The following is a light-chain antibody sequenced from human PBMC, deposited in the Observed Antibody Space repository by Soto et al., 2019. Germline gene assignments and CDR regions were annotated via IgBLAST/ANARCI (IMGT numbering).Light chain of an antibody. J-gene: IGKJ4*01. Sequence: EIVLTQSPGTLSLSPGESATLSCRASQSILSSYLAWYQQKRGQSPRLLIYGASSRATGIPDRFSGDGSGTDFTLKISGLEPEDFAVYYCQQYARSPLTFGGGTKVEI. V-gene: IGKV3-20*01. CDR2: GAS. CDR1: QSILSSY. CDR3: QQYARSPLT.